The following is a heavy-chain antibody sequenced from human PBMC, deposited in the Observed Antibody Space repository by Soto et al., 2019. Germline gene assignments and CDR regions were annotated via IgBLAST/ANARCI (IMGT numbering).Heavy chain of an antibody. D-gene: IGHD3-10*01. CDR3: ARANYYGSGTYYNNYYYYMDV. V-gene: IGHV1-69*02. CDR2: IIPIVDIA. CDR1: GGTFSNYF. Sequence: QVQLVQSGAEVKKPGSSVKVSCKASGGTFSNYFISWLRQAPGQGLEWMGRIIPIVDIADYAEKFQGRVTITADKPTSTAYMELSSLRSEDTAVYYCARANYYGSGTYYNNYYYYMDVWGKGTTVTVSS. J-gene: IGHJ6*03.